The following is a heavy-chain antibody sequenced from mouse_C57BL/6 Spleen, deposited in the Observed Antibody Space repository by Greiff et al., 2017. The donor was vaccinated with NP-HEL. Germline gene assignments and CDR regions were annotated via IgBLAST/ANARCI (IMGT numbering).Heavy chain of an antibody. V-gene: IGHV1-69*01. CDR3: ARGGTVVARAMDY. CDR1: GYTFPSYW. CDR2: IDPSDSYT. Sequence: QVQLQQPGAELVMPGASVKLSCKASGYTFPSYWLHWVKQRPGQGLEWIGEIDPSDSYTNYNQKFKGKSTLTVDKSSSTAYMQLSSLTSEDSAVYYCARGGTVVARAMDYWGQGTSVTVSS. J-gene: IGHJ4*01. D-gene: IGHD1-1*01.